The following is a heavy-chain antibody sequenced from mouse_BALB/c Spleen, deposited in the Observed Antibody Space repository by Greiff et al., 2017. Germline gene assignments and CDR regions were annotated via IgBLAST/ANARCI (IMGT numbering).Heavy chain of an antibody. CDR1: GYTFTSYW. J-gene: IGHJ3*01. Sequence: QVQLQQPGAELVKPGASVKMSCKASGYTFTSYWMHWVKQRPGQGLEWIGVIDPSDSYTSYNQKFKGKATLTVDTSSSTAYMQLSSLTSEDSAVYYCTSWDYYGRSPFAYWGQGTLVTVSA. V-gene: IGHV1S127*01. CDR3: TSWDYYGRSPFAY. D-gene: IGHD1-1*01. CDR2: IDPSDSYT.